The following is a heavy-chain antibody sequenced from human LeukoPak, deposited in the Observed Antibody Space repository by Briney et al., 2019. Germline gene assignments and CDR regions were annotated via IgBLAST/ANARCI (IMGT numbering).Heavy chain of an antibody. V-gene: IGHV4-59*01. D-gene: IGHD1-26*01. CDR1: GGSISSYY. J-gene: IGHJ4*02. CDR3: ARGEWDLLFDY. CDR2: IYYNGST. Sequence: SETLSLTCTVSGGSISSYYWSWIRQPPGKGLEWIGYIYYNGSTNYTPSLKSRVTISLDTSKNQFSLKLRSVTAADTAVYYCARGEWDLLFDYWGQGTLVTVSS.